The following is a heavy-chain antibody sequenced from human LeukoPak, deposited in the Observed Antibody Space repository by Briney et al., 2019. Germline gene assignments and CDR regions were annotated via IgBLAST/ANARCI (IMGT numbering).Heavy chain of an antibody. J-gene: IGHJ4*02. D-gene: IGHD2-15*01. Sequence: GGSLRLPCAASGFTFSSYGMHWVRQAPGKGLEWVAFIGYDGSDKHHADSVEGRFTISRDNSKNTLYLQMNSLRDEDTAVYYCAKDRGGGSCNFDYWGQGTLVTVSS. CDR3: AKDRGGGSCNFDY. CDR1: GFTFSSYG. CDR2: IGYDGSDK. V-gene: IGHV3-30*02.